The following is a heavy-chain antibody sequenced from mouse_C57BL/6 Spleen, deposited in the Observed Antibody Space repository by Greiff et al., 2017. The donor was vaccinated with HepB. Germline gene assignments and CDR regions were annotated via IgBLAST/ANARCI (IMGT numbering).Heavy chain of an antibody. CDR1: GYTFTDYY. D-gene: IGHD4-1*01. CDR2: IYPGSGNT. Sequence: QVQLQQSGAELVRPGASVKLSCKASGYTFTDYYINWVKQRPGQGLEWIARIYPGSGNTYYNEKFKGKATLTAEKSSSTAYMQLSSLTSEDSAVYVCARGTGTFDYWGQGTTHTVSS. V-gene: IGHV1-76*01. J-gene: IGHJ2*01. CDR3: ARGTGTFDY.